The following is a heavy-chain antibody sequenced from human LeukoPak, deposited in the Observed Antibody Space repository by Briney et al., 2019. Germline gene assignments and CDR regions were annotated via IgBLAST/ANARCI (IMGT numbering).Heavy chain of an antibody. CDR1: GVAISGDY. J-gene: IGHJ4*02. CDR3: ARDRGTWNDDGFDY. CDR2: IYLSGST. Sequence: PSGTLSLSCAVSGVAISGDYRSWGRQPAGKGREWVGGIYLSGSTNYNPSLKSRVTMSVDTSKNQFSLKLSSVTAADTAVYYCARDRGTWNDDGFDYWGQGTLVTVSS. D-gene: IGHD1-1*01. V-gene: IGHV4-4*07.